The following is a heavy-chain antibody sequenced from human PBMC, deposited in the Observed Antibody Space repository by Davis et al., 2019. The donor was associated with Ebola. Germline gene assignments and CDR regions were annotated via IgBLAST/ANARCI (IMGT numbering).Heavy chain of an antibody. V-gene: IGHV3-21*06. J-gene: IGHJ6*03. CDR2: ISSSSSDI. CDR3: ARVPPYYDFWSGINYYYYMDV. D-gene: IGHD3-3*01. CDR1: GFTFSSYC. Sequence: PGGSLRLSCAASGFTFSSYCMNWVRQAPGKGLEWVSSISSSSSDIHYADSVKGRFTISRDNAKNSLYLQMNSLRAEDTAVYYCARVPPYYDFWSGINYYYYMDVWGKGTTVTVSS.